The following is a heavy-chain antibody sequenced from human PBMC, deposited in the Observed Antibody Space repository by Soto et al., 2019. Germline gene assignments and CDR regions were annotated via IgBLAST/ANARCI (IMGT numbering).Heavy chain of an antibody. CDR3: ATRITVFGLLIPPFDP. J-gene: IGHJ5*02. V-gene: IGHV4-34*01. CDR2: INHTGGT. CDR1: GGSVNGYY. Sequence: PSETLSLTCAVYGGSVNGYYWNWIRQPPGKGLEWIGEINHTGGTHYNPSLKSRVTMSVDTSKNQFSLRLSSVSAADTAIYYCATRITVFGLLIPPFDPWGHGSQVTVSS. D-gene: IGHD3-3*01.